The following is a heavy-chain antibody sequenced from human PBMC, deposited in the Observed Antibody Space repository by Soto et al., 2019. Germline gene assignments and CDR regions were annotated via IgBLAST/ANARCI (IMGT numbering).Heavy chain of an antibody. CDR2: ISGSGGST. Sequence: GGSLRLSCAASGFTFSSYAMSWVRQAPGKGLEWVSAISGSGGSTYYADSVKGRFTISRDNSKNTLYLQMNSLRAEDTAVYYCAKETTVTTYYYYYGMDVWGQGTTVTVSS. CDR3: AKETTVTTYYYYYGMDV. J-gene: IGHJ6*02. D-gene: IGHD4-17*01. V-gene: IGHV3-23*01. CDR1: GFTFSSYA.